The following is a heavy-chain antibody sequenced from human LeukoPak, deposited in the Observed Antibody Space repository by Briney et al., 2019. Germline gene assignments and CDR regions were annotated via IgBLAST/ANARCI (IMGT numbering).Heavy chain of an antibody. CDR1: GYSIRSGSY. D-gene: IGHD2-2*01. CDR3: ARQTPVSSSIRFDY. CDR2: IYHSGST. Sequence: PSETLSLTCGVSGYSIRSGSYWGWIRQTPGKGLEWIASIYHSGSTYYNPSLKRRVTISLDTSNNQFSLKLTSVTAADTAVYYCARQTPVSSSIRFDYWGRGTLVSVSS. J-gene: IGHJ4*02. V-gene: IGHV4-38-2*01.